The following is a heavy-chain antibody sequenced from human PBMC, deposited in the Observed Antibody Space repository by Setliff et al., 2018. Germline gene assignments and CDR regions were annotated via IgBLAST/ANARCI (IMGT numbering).Heavy chain of an antibody. CDR1: GYTSSSYA. J-gene: IGHJ4*02. D-gene: IGHD3-16*01. V-gene: IGHV3-23*01. CDR2: ISASGDTT. CDR3: AKSGTFGGPILRFPDS. Sequence: GGSLRLSCAASGYTSSSYAMTWVRQAPGKGLEWVSIISASGDTTYYADSVKGRFTISRDNSKNSLDLQMDSLRGEDTAFYYCAKSGTFGGPILRFPDSWGQGTLVTVSS.